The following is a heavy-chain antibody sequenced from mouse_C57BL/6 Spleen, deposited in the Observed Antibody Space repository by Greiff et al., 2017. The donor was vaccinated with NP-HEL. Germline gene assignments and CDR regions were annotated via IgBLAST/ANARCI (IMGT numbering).Heavy chain of an antibody. D-gene: IGHD2-1*01. Sequence: EVQLQQSGPELVKPGASVKISCKASGYTFTDYYMNWVKQSHGKSLEWIGDVNPNNGGTSYNQKFKGKATLTVDKSSSTAYMELRSLTSEDSAVYYCAREGYGNYFAMDYWGQGTSVTVSS. CDR1: GYTFTDYY. CDR2: VNPNNGGT. J-gene: IGHJ4*01. CDR3: AREGYGNYFAMDY. V-gene: IGHV1-26*01.